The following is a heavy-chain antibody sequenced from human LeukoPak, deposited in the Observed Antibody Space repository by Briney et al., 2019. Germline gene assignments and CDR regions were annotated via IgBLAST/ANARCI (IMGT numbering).Heavy chain of an antibody. D-gene: IGHD3-10*01. CDR2: ISGSGGST. V-gene: IGHV3-23*01. CDR1: GFTFSSYA. Sequence: GGSLRLSCAVSGFTFSSYAMSWVRQAPGKGLEWVSAISGSGGSTYYADSVRGRFTISRDNAKNTLYLQMNSLRAEDTAVYYCTRDLVYGSGSSDYWGQGTMVTVSS. J-gene: IGHJ4*02. CDR3: TRDLVYGSGSSDY.